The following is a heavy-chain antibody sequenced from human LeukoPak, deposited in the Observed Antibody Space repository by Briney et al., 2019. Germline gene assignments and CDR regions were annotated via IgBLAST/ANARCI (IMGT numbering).Heavy chain of an antibody. Sequence: GHSLKISCKGSGYSFTTYGIGCVGQVPGKGLEWMGIIYPGASDTRYSPSFQGQVTISADKSISTAYLQWSSLKASDTAMYYCARLSQASSSWYYYYYHMDVWGKGTTVTVSS. CDR1: GYSFTTYG. D-gene: IGHD6-13*01. CDR2: IYPGASDT. CDR3: ARLSQASSSWYYYYYHMDV. J-gene: IGHJ6*03. V-gene: IGHV5-51*01.